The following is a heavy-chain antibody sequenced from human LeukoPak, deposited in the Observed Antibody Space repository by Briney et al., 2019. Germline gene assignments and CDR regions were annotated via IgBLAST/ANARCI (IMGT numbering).Heavy chain of an antibody. Sequence: SETLSLTCAVYGGSFSGYYWSWIRQPPGKGPEWIGEINHSGSTNYNPSLKSRVTISVDTSKNQFSLKLSSVTAADTAVYYCARGRVSSSFGPIDYWGQGTLVTVSS. D-gene: IGHD6-13*01. V-gene: IGHV4-34*01. CDR1: GGSFSGYY. CDR3: ARGRVSSSFGPIDY. CDR2: INHSGST. J-gene: IGHJ4*02.